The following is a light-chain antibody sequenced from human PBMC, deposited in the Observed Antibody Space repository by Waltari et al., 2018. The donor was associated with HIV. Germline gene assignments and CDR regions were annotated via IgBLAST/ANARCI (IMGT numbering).Light chain of an antibody. Sequence: QSALTQPASVSGSPGQSITISCTGTSSDVGGYNYVSWYQQHPGKAPKLMIYDVTNQPSGVSNRFSGSKSGNTASLTISGLQREDEADYYCSSYTSSSTWVFGGGTKLTVL. J-gene: IGLJ3*02. CDR3: SSYTSSSTWV. CDR1: SSDVGGYNY. CDR2: DVT. V-gene: IGLV2-14*03.